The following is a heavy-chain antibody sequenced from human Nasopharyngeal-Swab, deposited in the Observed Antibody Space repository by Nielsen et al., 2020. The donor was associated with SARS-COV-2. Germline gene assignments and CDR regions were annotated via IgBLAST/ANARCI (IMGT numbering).Heavy chain of an antibody. V-gene: IGHV3-23*01. CDR1: GFTFSGYA. CDR2: ISGSGGST. J-gene: IGHJ3*02. D-gene: IGHD2-15*01. Sequence: GGSLRLSCAASGFTFSGYAMSWVRQAPGKGLEWVSAISGSGGSTYYADSVKGRFTISRDNSKNTLYLQMNSLRAEDTAVYYCAKFRDIIDAFDIWGQGTMVTVSS. CDR3: AKFRDIIDAFDI.